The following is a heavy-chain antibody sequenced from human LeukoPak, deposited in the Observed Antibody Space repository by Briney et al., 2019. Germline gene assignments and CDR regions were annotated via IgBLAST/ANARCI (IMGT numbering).Heavy chain of an antibody. CDR3: ARGTVWAPTVTYWFDP. CDR2: INPNSGGT. D-gene: IGHD4-17*01. Sequence: ASVKVSCKASGYTFTAYYMHWVRQAPGQGLEWMGWINPNSGGTNYAQKFQGRATMTRDTSINTAYMELSRLRSDDTAVYYCARGTVWAPTVTYWFDPWGQGTLVTVSS. V-gene: IGHV1-2*02. CDR1: GYTFTAYY. J-gene: IGHJ5*02.